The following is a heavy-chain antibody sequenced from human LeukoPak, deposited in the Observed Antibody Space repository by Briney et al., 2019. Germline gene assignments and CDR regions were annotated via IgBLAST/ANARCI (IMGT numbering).Heavy chain of an antibody. D-gene: IGHD3-10*01. CDR2: IYYSGST. J-gene: IGHJ6*02. CDR3: ARDSRWGYGSGSQELYYYYYYGMDV. CDR1: GGSISSYY. V-gene: IGHV4-59*06. Sequence: SETLSLTCTVSGGSISSYYWSWIRQHPGKGLEWIGYIYYSGSTYYNPSLKSRVTISVDTSKNQFSLKLSSVTAADTAVYYCARDSRWGYGSGSQELYYYYYYGMDVWGQGTTVTVSS.